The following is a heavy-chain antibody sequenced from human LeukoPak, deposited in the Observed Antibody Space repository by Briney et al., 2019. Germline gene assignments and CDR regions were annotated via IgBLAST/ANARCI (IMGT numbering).Heavy chain of an antibody. CDR1: GYTFTSYD. Sequence: ASVKVSCKASGYTFTSYDIDWVRQANGQGLEWMGWMNPNSGNTGYAQKFQGRVTMTRNTSISTAYMELSSLRSEDTAVYYCARFDPNYYYYGMDVWGQGTTVTVSS. J-gene: IGHJ6*02. CDR3: ARFDPNYYYYGMDV. D-gene: IGHD3-9*01. CDR2: MNPNSGNT. V-gene: IGHV1-8*01.